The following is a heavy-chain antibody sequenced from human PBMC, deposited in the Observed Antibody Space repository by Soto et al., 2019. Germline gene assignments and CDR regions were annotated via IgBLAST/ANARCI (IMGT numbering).Heavy chain of an antibody. CDR3: AAEVGGTPPYGSGSH. V-gene: IGHV1-58*01. Sequence: ASVKVSCKASGFTFTSSAVQWVRQARGQRLEWIGWIVVGSGNTNYAQKFQERVTITRDMSTSTAYMELSSLRSEDTAVYYCAAEVGGTPPYGSGSHWGQGTLVTVSS. J-gene: IGHJ4*02. CDR2: IVVGSGNT. CDR1: GFTFTSSA. D-gene: IGHD3-10*01.